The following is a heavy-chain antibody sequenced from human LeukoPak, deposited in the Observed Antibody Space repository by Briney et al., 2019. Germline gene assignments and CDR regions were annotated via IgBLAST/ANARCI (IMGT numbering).Heavy chain of an antibody. CDR3: AKDQGDVVVPAAMGVDY. Sequence: GGSLRLSCAASGFTFSSYGMHWVRQAPGKGLEWVAFIRYDGSNKYYADSVKGRFTISRDNSKNTLYLQMNSLRAEDTAVYYCAKDQGDVVVPAAMGVDYWGQGTLVTVSS. V-gene: IGHV3-30*02. D-gene: IGHD2-2*01. CDR2: IRYDGSNK. J-gene: IGHJ4*02. CDR1: GFTFSSYG.